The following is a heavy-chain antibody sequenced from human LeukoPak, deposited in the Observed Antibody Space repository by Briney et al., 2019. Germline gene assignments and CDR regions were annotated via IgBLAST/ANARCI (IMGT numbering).Heavy chain of an antibody. V-gene: IGHV1-69*13. CDR1: GGTFSSYA. CDR2: IIPIFGTA. D-gene: IGHD3-22*01. Sequence: SVKVSCKASGGTFSSYAISWVRQAPGQGLEWMGGIIPIFGTANYAQKFQGRVTITADESTSTAYMELSSLRSEDTAVYYCAREGLSGSGYCYFDYWGQGTLVTVSS. CDR3: AREGLSGSGYCYFDY. J-gene: IGHJ4*02.